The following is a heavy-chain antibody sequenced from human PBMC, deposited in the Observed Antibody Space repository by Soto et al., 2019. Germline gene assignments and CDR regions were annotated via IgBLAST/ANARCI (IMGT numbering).Heavy chain of an antibody. J-gene: IGHJ5*02. CDR3: ERDPHEYWTSYWFDP. CDR1: GYNFNIYG. CDR2: ISAYDGKT. Sequence: ASVKVSCKASGYNFNIYGINWVRQAPGQGLELMGWISAYDGKTTYAEKFQGRVTMTTDASTSTAYMELRSLRSDGTAVYYCERDPHEYWTSYWFDPWGQGTLVTVSS. V-gene: IGHV1-18*01. D-gene: IGHD3-3*01.